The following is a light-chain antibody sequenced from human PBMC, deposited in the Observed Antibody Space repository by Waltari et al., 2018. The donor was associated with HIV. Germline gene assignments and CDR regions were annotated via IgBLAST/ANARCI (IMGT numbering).Light chain of an antibody. CDR3: MQALQTPIT. CDR1: QSPLKSNGYNH. J-gene: IGKJ5*01. Sequence: DIVMTQSPLSLSATPVEPASISCSSSQSPLKSNGYNHLDWYLQKPGQSPQHLIYVGSNRAYGVPDRCSGSGSGTDITLKISRVEAEDVGVYYCMQALQTPITFGQGTRLEIK. V-gene: IGKV2-28*01. CDR2: VGS.